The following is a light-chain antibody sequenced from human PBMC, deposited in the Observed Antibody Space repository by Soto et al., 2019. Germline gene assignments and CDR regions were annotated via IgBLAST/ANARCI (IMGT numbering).Light chain of an antibody. CDR1: QDIGDD. CDR3: LQHNSLPFT. Sequence: DIQMTQSPSSLSASVGDRVTITCRASQDIGDDLDWFQQKPGKAPKRLIYASSGLQSGAPARFSGSGSGTEFALTISKLYPEDVATYYCLQHNSLPFTFGPGTKVDVK. J-gene: IGKJ3*01. V-gene: IGKV1-17*02. CDR2: ASS.